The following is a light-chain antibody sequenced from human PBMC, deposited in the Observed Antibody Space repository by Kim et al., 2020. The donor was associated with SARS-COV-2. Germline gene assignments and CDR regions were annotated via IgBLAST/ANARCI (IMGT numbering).Light chain of an antibody. CDR1: EDVGVD. CDR2: DAS. CDR3: QKYRSWPPA. Sequence: PGERVTLSCRVSEDVGVDIAWYRQKPGQAPSLLIYDASYRASGVSGTFTGSGSGTDFTFTINDLQAEDFGVYYCQKYRSWPPAFGPGTKVDI. J-gene: IGKJ3*01. V-gene: IGKV3-15*01.